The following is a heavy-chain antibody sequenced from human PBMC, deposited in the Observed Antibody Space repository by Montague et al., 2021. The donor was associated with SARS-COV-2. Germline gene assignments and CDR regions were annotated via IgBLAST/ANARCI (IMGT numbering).Heavy chain of an antibody. CDR3: ARDGSTEARTVFDD. CDR2: VYYSGAA. V-gene: IGHV4-59*12. J-gene: IGHJ4*03. CDR1: GGSITSYY. Sequence: SETLSLTCTVSGGSITSYYWSWVRQPPAKGMEWIGYVYYSGAAVYSPSLVRRVTMSVDTSKNQFSLRLNSVTAADTAVYYCARDGSTEARTVFDDWGQGTVVTVSS. D-gene: IGHD3/OR15-3a*01.